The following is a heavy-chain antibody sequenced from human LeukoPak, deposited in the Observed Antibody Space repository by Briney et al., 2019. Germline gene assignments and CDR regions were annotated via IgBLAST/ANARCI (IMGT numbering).Heavy chain of an antibody. D-gene: IGHD1-26*01. CDR2: IIPIFGTA. V-gene: IGHV1-69*13. CDR3: ARSIVGATTSPYYFDY. CDR1: GGTFSSYA. Sequence: SVKVSCKASGGTFSSYAISWVRQAPGQGLEWMGGIIPIFGTANYAQKFQGRVTITADESTSTAYMELSSLRSEDTAVYYCARSIVGATTSPYYFDYWGQGTLVTVSS. J-gene: IGHJ4*02.